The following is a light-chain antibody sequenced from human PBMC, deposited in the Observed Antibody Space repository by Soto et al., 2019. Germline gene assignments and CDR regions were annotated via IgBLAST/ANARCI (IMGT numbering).Light chain of an antibody. CDR3: HQYGNSPWT. V-gene: IGKV3-20*01. CDR2: GAS. Sequence: EIVLTQSPGTLSLSPGERATLSCRASQTGFSTYLAWFQQKPGQAPRLLIYGASSRAAGIPDRFSGSGSGTDFTLTINRLEPEDLAVYYCHQYGNSPWTLGQGTKVEIK. CDR1: QTGFSTY. J-gene: IGKJ1*01.